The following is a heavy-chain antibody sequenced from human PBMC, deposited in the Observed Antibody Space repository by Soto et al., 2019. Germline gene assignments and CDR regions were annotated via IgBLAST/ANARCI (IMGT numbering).Heavy chain of an antibody. V-gene: IGHV1-69*04. CDR2: IIPILGIA. Sequence: SVKVSCKASGGTFSSYTISWVRQAPGQGLEWMGRIIPILGIANYAQKFQGRVTITADKSTSTAYMELSSLRSEDTAVYYCGRDFGVYYYDSSGYSYAFDIWGQGTMVTVSS. CDR1: GGTFSSYT. CDR3: GRDFGVYYYDSSGYSYAFDI. D-gene: IGHD3-22*01. J-gene: IGHJ3*02.